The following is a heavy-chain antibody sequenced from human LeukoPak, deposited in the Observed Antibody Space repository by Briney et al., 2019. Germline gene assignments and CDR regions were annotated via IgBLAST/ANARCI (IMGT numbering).Heavy chain of an antibody. D-gene: IGHD6-13*01. CDR2: IYYSGST. CDR1: GVSISIYY. V-gene: IGHV4-59*12. Sequence: SETLSLTCTVSGVSISIYYWSWIRQPPGKGLEWIGYIYYSGSTNYNPSLKSRVTISVDTSKNQFSLNLSSVTAADTAAYYCARGIADPYSFDSWGQGTLVTVSS. CDR3: ARGIADPYSFDS. J-gene: IGHJ4*02.